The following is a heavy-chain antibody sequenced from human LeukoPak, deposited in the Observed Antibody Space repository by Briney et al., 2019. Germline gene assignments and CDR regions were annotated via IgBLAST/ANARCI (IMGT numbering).Heavy chain of an antibody. CDR1: GFTFSSYA. V-gene: IGHV3-30*04. Sequence: GGSLRLSCAASGFTFSSYAMHWVRQAPGKGLEWVAVISYDGSNKYYADSVKGRFTISRDNAKNSLYLQMNSLRAEDTAVYYCARDHRGSGSRYYYYYMDVWGKGTTVTISS. CDR2: ISYDGSNK. CDR3: ARDHRGSGSRYYYYYMDV. D-gene: IGHD3-10*01. J-gene: IGHJ6*03.